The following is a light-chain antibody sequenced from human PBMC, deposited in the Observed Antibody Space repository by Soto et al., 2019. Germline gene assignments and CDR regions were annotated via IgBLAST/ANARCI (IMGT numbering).Light chain of an antibody. CDR1: QDISKY. Sequence: DIQMTQSPSSLSASVGDRVTISCQASQDISKYLNWYQQQPGKAPRLLIYDASSLDAGVPSRFSGSGSGTDFTFTIDSLQPEDIATYFCQQFDTLPPAFGQGTKLEIK. CDR3: QQFDTLPPA. J-gene: IGKJ2*01. CDR2: DAS. V-gene: IGKV1-33*01.